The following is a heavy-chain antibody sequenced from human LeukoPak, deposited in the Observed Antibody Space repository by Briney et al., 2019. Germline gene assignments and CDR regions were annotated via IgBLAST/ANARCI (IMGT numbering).Heavy chain of an antibody. CDR1: GFTFDDYA. Sequence: PGRSLRLSCAASGFTFDDYAMHWVRQALGKGLEWVSGISWNSGSIGYADSVKGRFTIAKDNAKNSLYLQINSLRAEDTALYYCAKGVGSDYFDYWGQGTLVTVSS. CDR3: AKGVGSDYFDY. CDR2: ISWNSGSI. J-gene: IGHJ4*02. V-gene: IGHV3-9*01. D-gene: IGHD2-15*01.